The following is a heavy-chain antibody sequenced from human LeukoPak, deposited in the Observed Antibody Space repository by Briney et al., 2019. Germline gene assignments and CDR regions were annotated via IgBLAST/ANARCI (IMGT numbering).Heavy chain of an antibody. CDR2: ISGSGGST. Sequence: GASLRLSCAASGFTFSSYAMSWVRQAPGKGLEWVSAISGSGGSTYYADSVKGRFTISRDNSKNTLYLQMNSLRAEDTAVYHCAKLGSAMVLYYFDYWGQGTLVTVSS. D-gene: IGHD5-18*01. J-gene: IGHJ4*02. CDR1: GFTFSSYA. CDR3: AKLGSAMVLYYFDY. V-gene: IGHV3-23*01.